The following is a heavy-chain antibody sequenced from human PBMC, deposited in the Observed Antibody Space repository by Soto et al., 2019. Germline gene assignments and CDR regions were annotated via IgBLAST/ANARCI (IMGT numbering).Heavy chain of an antibody. CDR3: ATGGSYSNHVDY. CDR2: INSISAYT. D-gene: IGHD1-26*01. CDR1: GFSFGDYY. Sequence: LVESGGGLVKPGGSLTLSCAASGFSFGDYYMSWIRQAPGKGLEWVSYINSISAYTDYADSVKGRFTIARDNAKNSLYLQMNSLRAEDTAVYYCATGGSYSNHVDYWGQGTLVTVSS. V-gene: IGHV3-11*06. J-gene: IGHJ4*02.